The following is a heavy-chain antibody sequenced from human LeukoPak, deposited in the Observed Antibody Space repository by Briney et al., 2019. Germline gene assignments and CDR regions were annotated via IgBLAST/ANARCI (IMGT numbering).Heavy chain of an antibody. CDR3: ARAPRMKGYGDRHFDY. V-gene: IGHV4-59*01. Sequence: SETLSLTCTVSGGSISSYYWSWIRQPPGKGLEWIGYIYYSGSTNYNPSLKSRVTISVDTSKNQFSLKLSSVTAADTAVYYCARAPRMKGYGDRHFDYWGQGTLVTVSS. D-gene: IGHD4-17*01. CDR1: GGSISSYY. J-gene: IGHJ4*02. CDR2: IYYSGST.